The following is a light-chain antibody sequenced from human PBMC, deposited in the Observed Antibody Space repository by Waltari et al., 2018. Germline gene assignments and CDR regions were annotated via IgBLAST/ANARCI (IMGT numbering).Light chain of an antibody. Sequence: DIQMTQSPSLLSASVGDRVTITCRASQRISSYLNWYQQQAGKGPKLLIYGSSSLQSGVPSRFSGTGSGTDFTLTINGLQPEDFATYYCQQTYNRITFGPGTTVDFK. V-gene: IGKV1-39*01. CDR3: QQTYNRIT. CDR2: GSS. CDR1: QRISSY. J-gene: IGKJ3*01.